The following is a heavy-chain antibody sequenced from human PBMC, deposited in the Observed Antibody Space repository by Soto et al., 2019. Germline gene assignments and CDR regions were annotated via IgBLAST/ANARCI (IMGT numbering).Heavy chain of an antibody. V-gene: IGHV1-46*01. Sequence: ASVKVSCKASGYTFTGYYMHWVRQAPGQGLEWMGIINPSGGSTSYAQKFQGRVTMTRDTSTSTVYMELSSLRSEDTAVYYCASSTGLIVATNPAAGMDVSGQGTMVTVS. D-gene: IGHD5-12*01. CDR2: INPSGGST. J-gene: IGHJ6*02. CDR1: GYTFTGYY. CDR3: ASSTGLIVATNPAAGMDV.